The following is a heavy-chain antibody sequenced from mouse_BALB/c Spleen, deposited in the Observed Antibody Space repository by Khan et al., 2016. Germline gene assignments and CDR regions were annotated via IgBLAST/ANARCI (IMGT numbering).Heavy chain of an antibody. CDR2: IRLKSDNYAT. CDR1: GFTFSSYW. Sequence: EVKLEVSGGGLVQPGGSMKLSCVASGFTFSSYWMSWVRQSPEKGLEWVAEIRLKSDNYATHYAASVKGKFTISRDDSKSRLYLQMNSLRAEDTGIYYCTTGDPDYWGQGTTLTVSS. V-gene: IGHV6-6*02. J-gene: IGHJ2*01. CDR3: TTGDPDY.